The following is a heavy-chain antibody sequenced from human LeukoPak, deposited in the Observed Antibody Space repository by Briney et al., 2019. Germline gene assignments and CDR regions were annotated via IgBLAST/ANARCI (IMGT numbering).Heavy chain of an antibody. Sequence: SVKVSFKASGGTFSSYAISWVRQAPGQGLEWMGGIIPIFGTANYAQKFQGRVTITADESTSTAYMELSSLRSEDTAVYYCATGVHYYGSGSYYNFDYWGQGTLVSVSS. CDR2: IIPIFGTA. J-gene: IGHJ4*02. CDR3: ATGVHYYGSGSYYNFDY. D-gene: IGHD3-10*01. CDR1: GGTFSSYA. V-gene: IGHV1-69*13.